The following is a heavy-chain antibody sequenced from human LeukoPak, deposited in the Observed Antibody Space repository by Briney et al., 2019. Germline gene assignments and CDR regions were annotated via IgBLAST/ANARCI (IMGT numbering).Heavy chain of an antibody. CDR3: ATAYSGFAYNWFDP. V-gene: IGHV3-74*01. D-gene: IGHD5-12*01. CDR1: GLPFSRSW. Sequence: GGSLRLSCEVSGLPFSRSWMHWVRQLPGRGLMWVSSMSDDGTVTTYADSVKGRFIISRDNAKNTLYLQLNSLRGEDTALYFCATAYSGFAYNWFDPWGQGTLVTVSS. CDR2: MSDDGTVT. J-gene: IGHJ5*02.